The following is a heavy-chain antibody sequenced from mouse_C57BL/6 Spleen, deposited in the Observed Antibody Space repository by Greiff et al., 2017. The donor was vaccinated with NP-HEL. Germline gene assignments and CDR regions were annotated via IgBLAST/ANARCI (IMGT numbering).Heavy chain of an antibody. CDR3: ARSTNCDESFDY. D-gene: IGHD4-1*01. Sequence: QVQLQQSGPELVKPGASVKISCKASGYAFSSSWMNWVKQRPGKGLEWIGRIYPGDGDTNYNGKFKGKATLTADKSSSTAYMQLSSLTSEDSAVYFCARSTNCDESFDYWGQGTTLTVSS. CDR1: GYAFSSSW. V-gene: IGHV1-82*01. CDR2: IYPGDGDT. J-gene: IGHJ2*01.